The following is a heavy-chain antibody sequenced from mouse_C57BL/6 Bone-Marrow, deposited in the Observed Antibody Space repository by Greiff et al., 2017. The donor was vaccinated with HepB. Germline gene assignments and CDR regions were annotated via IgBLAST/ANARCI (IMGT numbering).Heavy chain of an antibody. J-gene: IGHJ3*01. V-gene: IGHV1-81*01. CDR3: ARERGGGGVH. CDR2: IYPRSGNT. CDR1: GYTFTSYG. Sequence: QVQLQQSGAELARPGALVKLSCKASGYTFTSYGISWVKQRTGQGLEWIGEIYPRSGNTYYNEKFKGKATLTADKSSSTAYMELRSLTSEDSAVYISARERGGGGVHWGQESLFTVSP. D-gene: IGHD1-1*02.